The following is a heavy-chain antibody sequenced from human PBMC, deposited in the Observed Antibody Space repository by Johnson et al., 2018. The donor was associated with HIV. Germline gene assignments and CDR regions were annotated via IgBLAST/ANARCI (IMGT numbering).Heavy chain of an antibody. D-gene: IGHD6-13*01. CDR3: ARDPRGYSSSWHDAFDI. J-gene: IGHJ3*02. Sequence: QVQLVESGGGLVQPGGSLRLSCAASGFTFSSYDMHWVRQAPGKGLEWVAVISYDGSNKYYAASVKGRFTISRDNSKNTLYLQMNSLRAEDTAVYYCARDPRGYSSSWHDAFDIWGQGTMVTVSS. CDR1: GFTFSSYD. V-gene: IGHV3-30*03. CDR2: ISYDGSNK.